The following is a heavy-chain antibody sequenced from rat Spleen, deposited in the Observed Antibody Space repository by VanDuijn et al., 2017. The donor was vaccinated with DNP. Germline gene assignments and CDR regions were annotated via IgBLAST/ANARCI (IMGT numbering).Heavy chain of an antibody. V-gene: IGHV3-3*01. J-gene: IGHJ2*01. Sequence: EVQLQESGPGLVKPSQSLSLTCSVTGYSITSNYKWTWIRKFPGNRLEWMGYINNAGSTNYNPSLKSRNSITRDTSKNQFFLQVNSVATEDTATYYCAIQLGVFDYWGQGVMVTVSS. CDR1: GYSITSNYK. CDR3: AIQLGVFDY. D-gene: IGHD5-1*01. CDR2: INNAGST.